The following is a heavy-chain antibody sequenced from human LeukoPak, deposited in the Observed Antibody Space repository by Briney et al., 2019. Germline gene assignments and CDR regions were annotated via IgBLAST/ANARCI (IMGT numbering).Heavy chain of an antibody. Sequence: GGSLRLSCAASGFTFTSNALNWVRQAPGKGLEWVAIISYDGNNADSVKGRFTISRDNSKNTLYLEMNSLRTEDTAVYYCARDRRDGYNFWGQGTLVTVSS. V-gene: IGHV3-30*03. CDR3: ARDRRDGYNF. CDR2: ISYDGNN. J-gene: IGHJ4*02. CDR1: GFTFTSNA. D-gene: IGHD5-24*01.